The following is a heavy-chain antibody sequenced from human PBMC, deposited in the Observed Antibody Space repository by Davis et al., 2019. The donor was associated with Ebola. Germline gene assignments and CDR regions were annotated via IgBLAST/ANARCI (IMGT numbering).Heavy chain of an antibody. J-gene: IGHJ4*02. CDR1: GYNFIEYF. V-gene: IGHV1-2*02. Sequence: ASVKVSCKASGYNFIEYFMHWVRQAPGQGLEWMGWMNPNSGNTGYAQKFQGRVTMTRDTSISTTYLELSSLRSDDTAMYYCARELLVTGYKCADYWGQGTLVTVSS. D-gene: IGHD3-9*01. CDR2: MNPNSGNT. CDR3: ARELLVTGYKCADY.